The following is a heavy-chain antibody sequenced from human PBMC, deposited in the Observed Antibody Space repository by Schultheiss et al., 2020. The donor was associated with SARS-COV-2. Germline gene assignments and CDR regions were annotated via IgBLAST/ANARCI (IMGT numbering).Heavy chain of an antibody. CDR2: ISWNSGSI. CDR1: GFTFSSYA. Sequence: GGSLRLSCAASGFTFSSYAMSWVRQAPGKGLEWVSGISWNSGSIGYADSVKGRFTISRDNAKNSLYLQMNSLRAEDTAVYYCSGSSTFDYWGQGTLVTVSS. J-gene: IGHJ4*02. V-gene: IGHV3-20*04. CDR3: SGSSTFDY. D-gene: IGHD1-26*01.